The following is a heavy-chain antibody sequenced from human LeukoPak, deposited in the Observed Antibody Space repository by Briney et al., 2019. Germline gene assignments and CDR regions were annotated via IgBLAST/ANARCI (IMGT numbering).Heavy chain of an antibody. Sequence: PGRSLRLSCAASGFTFSSYGMHWVRQAPGKGLEWVAVIWYDGSNKYYADSVKGRFTISRDNSKNTLYQQMNSLRAEDTAVYYCARSSVRGVIIAPKDYWGQGTLVTVSS. V-gene: IGHV3-33*01. CDR3: ARSSVRGVIIAPKDY. J-gene: IGHJ4*02. CDR2: IWYDGSNK. D-gene: IGHD3-10*02. CDR1: GFTFSSYG.